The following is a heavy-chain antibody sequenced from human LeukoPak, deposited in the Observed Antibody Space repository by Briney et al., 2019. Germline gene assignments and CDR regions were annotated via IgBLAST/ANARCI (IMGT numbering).Heavy chain of an antibody. J-gene: IGHJ5*02. D-gene: IGHD1-26*01. V-gene: IGHV3-7*03. CDR3: ARRPGSWFDP. CDR2: IKQDGSEK. Sequence: GGSLRLSCAASVFTFSSFRMRCVPEARGKGLEGVANIKQDGSEKYYVDSVRGRFTISRDNAQNSLYLQMNSLRAEDTAAYYCARRPGSWFDPWGQGTLVTVSS. CDR1: VFTFSSFR.